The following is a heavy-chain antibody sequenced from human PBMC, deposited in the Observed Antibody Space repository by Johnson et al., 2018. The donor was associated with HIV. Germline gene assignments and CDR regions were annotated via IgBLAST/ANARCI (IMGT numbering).Heavy chain of an antibody. CDR3: ARETRSAAAGHGAFDV. CDR2: IYSDDMT. Sequence: VQLVEPGGGLVQPGGSLRLSCAASGFTFSSYAMSWVRQAPGKGLEWVSAIYSDDMTYYADSVKGRFTISRVNSKNTLYLQMNSLRAEDTAVHYCARETRSAAAGHGAFDVWGQGTMVTVSS. D-gene: IGHD6-13*01. V-gene: IGHV3-23*04. CDR1: GFTFSSYA. J-gene: IGHJ3*01.